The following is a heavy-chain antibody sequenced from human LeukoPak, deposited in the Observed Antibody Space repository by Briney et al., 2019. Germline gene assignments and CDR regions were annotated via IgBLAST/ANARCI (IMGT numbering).Heavy chain of an antibody. Sequence: PGGSLRLSCAASGFTFSSYAISWVRQAPGKGLEWVSAISGSGGSAYYADSVKGRFTISRDNSKNTLYLQMNSLRVEDTAVYYCAAHSARYGYWGQGTLVTVSS. CDR2: ISGSGGSA. J-gene: IGHJ4*02. V-gene: IGHV3-23*01. D-gene: IGHD1-1*01. CDR1: GFTFSSYA. CDR3: AAHSARYGY.